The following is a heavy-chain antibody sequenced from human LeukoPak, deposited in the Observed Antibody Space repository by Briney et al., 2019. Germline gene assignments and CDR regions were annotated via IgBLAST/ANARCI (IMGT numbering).Heavy chain of an antibody. CDR1: GFTFSNYN. D-gene: IGHD1-26*01. J-gene: IGHJ4*02. Sequence: GGSLRLSCAASGFTFSNYNMNWVRQAPGKGLEWVSYISNSGTIYYLDSVKGRFTISRDNTKNSLSLQMNSLRAEDTAVYYCARETTAVGFDYWGQGALVSVSS. CDR2: ISNSGTI. CDR3: ARETTAVGFDY. V-gene: IGHV3-48*01.